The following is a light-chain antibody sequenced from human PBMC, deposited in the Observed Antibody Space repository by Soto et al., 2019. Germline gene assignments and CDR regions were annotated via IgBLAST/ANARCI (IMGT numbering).Light chain of an antibody. V-gene: IGLV2-8*01. CDR3: SSFAGSNNFPYV. J-gene: IGLJ1*01. Sequence: QSALTQPRSVSGSPGQSVTISCTGTSSYVGGYNYVSWYQQHPGKAPQLMIYEINKRPSGVPDRFSGSKSGNTASLTVSGLQAEDEADYYCSSFAGSNNFPYVFGTGTKVTVL. CDR2: EIN. CDR1: SSYVGGYNY.